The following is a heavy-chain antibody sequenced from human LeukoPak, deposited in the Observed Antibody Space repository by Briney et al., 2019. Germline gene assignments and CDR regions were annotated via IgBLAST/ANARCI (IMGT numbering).Heavy chain of an antibody. J-gene: IGHJ4*02. V-gene: IGHV4-30-4*01. D-gene: IGHD4-23*01. CDR1: GASITSDIFY. CDR3: GKVGGNTNS. CDR2: IHNSRGP. Sequence: SETLSLTCTVSGASITSDIFYWTWIRQSPGKGLEWIGAIHNSRGPSYNPSLESRLTISVDPSENKFFLKMTSVTDADTATYYCGKVGGNTNSWGQGTLVTVSS.